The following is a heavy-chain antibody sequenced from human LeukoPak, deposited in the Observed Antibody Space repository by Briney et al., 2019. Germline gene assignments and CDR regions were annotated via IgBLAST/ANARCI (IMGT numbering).Heavy chain of an antibody. CDR2: INHSGST. CDR1: GGSFSGYY. D-gene: IGHD2-2*01. V-gene: IGHV4-34*01. CDR3: ARGRRYCSSTSCYGYWFDY. J-gene: IGHJ4*02. Sequence: PSETLSLTCAVYGGSFSGYYWSWIRQPPGKGLEWIGEINHSGSTNYNPSLKSRVTISVGTSKNQFSLKLSSVTAADTAVYYCARGRRYCSSTSCYGYWFDYWGQGALVTVSS.